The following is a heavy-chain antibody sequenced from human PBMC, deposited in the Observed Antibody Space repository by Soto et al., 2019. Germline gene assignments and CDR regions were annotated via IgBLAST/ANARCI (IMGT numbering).Heavy chain of an antibody. CDR2: ISDGGSYT. CDR3: ARAPGAVNSYAGVDV. CDR1: GFIFSDYY. D-gene: IGHD6-19*01. Sequence: GGSLRLSGVASGFIFSDYYMAWIRRAPGKGLEWVSYISDGGSYTNHGNSVRGRVSVSRDDARSSLYLQIKNLRVEDTGVYYCARAPGAVNSYAGVDVWGQGTTVTVSS. J-gene: IGHJ6*02. V-gene: IGHV3-11*05.